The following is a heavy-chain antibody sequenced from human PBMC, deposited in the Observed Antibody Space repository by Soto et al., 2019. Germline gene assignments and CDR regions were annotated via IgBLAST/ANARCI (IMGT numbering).Heavy chain of an antibody. CDR2: ISAYNGNT. J-gene: IGHJ5*02. D-gene: IGHD6-6*01. CDR1: GYTFTSYG. Sequence: QVQLVQSGAEVKKPGASVKVSCKASGYTFTSYGISWVRQAPGQGLEWMGWISAYNGNTNYAQKLQGRVTMTTDTPTSTAYMELRSLRSDDTAVYYCARRGEKYRPNGESVWFDPWGQGTLVTVSS. V-gene: IGHV1-18*01. CDR3: ARRGEKYRPNGESVWFDP.